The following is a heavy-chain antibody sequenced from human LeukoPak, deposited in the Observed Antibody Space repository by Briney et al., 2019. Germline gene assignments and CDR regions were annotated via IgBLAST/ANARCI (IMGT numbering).Heavy chain of an antibody. CDR1: GFTFDDYA. D-gene: IGHD3-22*01. CDR3: AKDMHYYDSSGPRAYYYGMDV. Sequence: PGGSLRLSCAASGFTFDDYAMHWVRHAPGKGLEWVSLISGDGGSTYYADSVKGRFTISRDNSKNSLYLQMNSLRTEDTALYYCAKDMHYYDSSGPRAYYYGMDVWGQGTTVTVSS. CDR2: ISGDGGST. V-gene: IGHV3-43*02. J-gene: IGHJ6*02.